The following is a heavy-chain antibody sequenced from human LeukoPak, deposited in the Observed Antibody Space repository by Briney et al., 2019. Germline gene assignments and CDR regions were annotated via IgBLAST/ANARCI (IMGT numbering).Heavy chain of an antibody. Sequence: ASVKVSCKASGYTFTSYDINWVRQATGQGLEWMGWINPNSGNTGYAQKFQGRVTMTRNTSISTVYMELSSLRSEDTAVYYCARGTGYCSSTSCYPSGHYYGMDVWGQGTTVTVSS. D-gene: IGHD2-2*01. CDR2: INPNSGNT. V-gene: IGHV1-8*01. J-gene: IGHJ6*02. CDR1: GYTFTSYD. CDR3: ARGTGYCSSTSCYPSGHYYGMDV.